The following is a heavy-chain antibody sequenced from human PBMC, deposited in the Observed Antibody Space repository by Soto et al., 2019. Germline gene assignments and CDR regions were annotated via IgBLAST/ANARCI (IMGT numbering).Heavy chain of an antibody. D-gene: IGHD6-19*01. Sequence: GESLKISCKGSVYSFNSNWIGWVRQMPGEGLERMGIIYPGDSDTRYSPSFQGQVTIPADKSITTAYLQWSSLRASDSAMYYCARLFDTSGWYDYWGQGTLVTVSS. CDR1: VYSFNSNW. CDR3: ARLFDTSGWYDY. J-gene: IGHJ4*02. V-gene: IGHV5-51*01. CDR2: IYPGDSDT.